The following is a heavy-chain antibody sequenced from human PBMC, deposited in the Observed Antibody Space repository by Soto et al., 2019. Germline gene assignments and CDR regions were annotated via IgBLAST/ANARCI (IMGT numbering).Heavy chain of an antibody. D-gene: IGHD4-17*01. CDR1: GYAISSGYY. V-gene: IGHV4-38-2*02. J-gene: IGHJ5*02. CDR3: ARGAATETPGWFDP. CDR2: IYHSGST. Sequence: SETLSLTFSVSGYAISSGYYWGRLRQTPGKGLEWIARIYHSGSTYYNPSLKSRVTISVDTSKNQFSLKLTSVTAADTAVYYCARGAATETPGWFDPWGQGILVTVSS.